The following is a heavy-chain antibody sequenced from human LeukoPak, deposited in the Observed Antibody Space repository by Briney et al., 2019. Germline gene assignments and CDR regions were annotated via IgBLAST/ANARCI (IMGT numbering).Heavy chain of an antibody. CDR2: IYSDGTT. CDR1: GFTVSSNY. Sequence: PGGSLRLSCAASGFTVSSNYMSWVRQAPGKGLECVSVIYSDGTTYYAASVKGRFPISRDKSKNTLYLKMNILRAEDTAVYYCAVYYYGSGSQKRYYYYMDVWGKGTTVTVSS. J-gene: IGHJ6*03. V-gene: IGHV3-53*01. CDR3: AVYYYGSGSQKRYYYYMDV. D-gene: IGHD3-10*01.